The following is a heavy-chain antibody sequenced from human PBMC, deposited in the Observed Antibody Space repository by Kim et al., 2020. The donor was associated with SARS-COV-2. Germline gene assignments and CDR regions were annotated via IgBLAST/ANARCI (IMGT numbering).Heavy chain of an antibody. J-gene: IGHJ3*01. CDR1: GFTFDDYA. CDR3: AKDRTYGSGTFNL. V-gene: IGHV3-9*01. CDR2: ISWNSVNI. Sequence: GGSLRLSCGASGFTFDDYAMHWVRQVPGKGLEWVSSISWNSVNIDYLDSVKGRFTISRDNAKNSLYLQMNSLRNEDTALYYCAKDRTYGSGTFNLWGRGTMVTVSS. D-gene: IGHD3-10*01.